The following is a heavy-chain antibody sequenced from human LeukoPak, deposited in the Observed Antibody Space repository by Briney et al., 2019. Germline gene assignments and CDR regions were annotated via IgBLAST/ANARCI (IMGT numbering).Heavy chain of an antibody. V-gene: IGHV4-38-2*01. D-gene: IGHD3-22*01. CDR2: MYHSGTS. Sequence: SETLSLTCAVSGYSISSDYYWGWIRQPPGKGLEWIGSMYHSGTSYYNPSLKSRVTVSLDTSKNQFSLRLSSVTAADTAVYYCARGDYYDSPRRAFDIWGQGTMVTASS. CDR1: GYSISSDYY. CDR3: ARGDYYDSPRRAFDI. J-gene: IGHJ3*02.